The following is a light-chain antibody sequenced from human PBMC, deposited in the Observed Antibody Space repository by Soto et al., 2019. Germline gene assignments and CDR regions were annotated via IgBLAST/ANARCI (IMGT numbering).Light chain of an antibody. CDR1: QSFRSSY. CDR2: CAS. J-gene: IGKJ4*01. V-gene: IGKV3-20*01. Sequence: EIVLTQSPGTLSLSPGERATLSCRASQSFRSSYLAWYQQKPGQAPRLLIYCASSRATGIPDRFSGSGSGTDFTLTISRLEPEDFAVYYCQQYGSSPLTFGGGTKVEIK. CDR3: QQYGSSPLT.